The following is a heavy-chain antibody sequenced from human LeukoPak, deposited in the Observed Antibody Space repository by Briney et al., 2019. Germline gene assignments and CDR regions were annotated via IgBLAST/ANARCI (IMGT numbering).Heavy chain of an antibody. V-gene: IGHV1-46*01. CDR3: ARGYCGGGGCDVLGAFAG. CDR2: INPSGGST. J-gene: IGHJ3*01. D-gene: IGHD2-15*01. Sequence: ASVKASCKSSGYTFIINYIPRVRRPPGQGLEWMGKINPSGGSTSYPQKFQGRVTMTRDTSTTTVYMGLSTLRSEDTAIYYCARGYCGGGGCDVLGAFAGSGPGKMFTVSS. CDR1: GYTFIINY.